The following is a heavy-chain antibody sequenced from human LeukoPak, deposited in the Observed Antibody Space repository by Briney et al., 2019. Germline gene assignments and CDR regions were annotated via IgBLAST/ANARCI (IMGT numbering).Heavy chain of an antibody. D-gene: IGHD3-3*01. Sequence: SVKVSCKASGGTFSSYAISWVRQAPGQGLEWMGRIIPILGIANYAQKFQGRVTITADKSTSTAYMELSSLRSEDTAVYYCARVRPFWSGYYISNYYFDYWGQGTLVTVSS. CDR2: IIPILGIA. J-gene: IGHJ4*02. CDR1: GGTFSSYA. CDR3: ARVRPFWSGYYISNYYFDY. V-gene: IGHV1-69*04.